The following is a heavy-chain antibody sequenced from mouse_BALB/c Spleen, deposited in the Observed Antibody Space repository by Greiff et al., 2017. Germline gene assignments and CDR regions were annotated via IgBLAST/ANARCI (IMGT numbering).Heavy chain of an antibody. D-gene: IGHD2-14*01. CDR3: ARSGYRYGGGYFDY. CDR1: GFTFSSFG. Sequence: EVKLVESGGGLVQPGGSRKLSCAASGFTFSSFGMHWVRQAPEKGLEWVAYISSGSSTIYYADTVKGRFTISRDNPKNTLFLQMTSLRSEDTAMYYCARSGYRYGGGYFDYWGQGTTLTVSS. J-gene: IGHJ2*01. CDR2: ISSGSSTI. V-gene: IGHV5-17*02.